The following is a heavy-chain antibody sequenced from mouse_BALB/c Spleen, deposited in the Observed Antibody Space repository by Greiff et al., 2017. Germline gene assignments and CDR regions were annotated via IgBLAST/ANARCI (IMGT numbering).Heavy chain of an antibody. CDR3: ARILRGFAY. CDR1: GYTFTSYW. CDR2: INPSTGYT. J-gene: IGHJ3*01. Sequence: VQRVESGAELAKPGASVKMSCKASGYTFTSYWMHWVKQRPGQGLEWIGYINPSTGYTEYNQKFKDKATLTADKSSSTAYMQLSSLTSEDSAVYYCARILRGFAYWGQGTLVTVSA. D-gene: IGHD1-1*01. V-gene: IGHV1-7*01.